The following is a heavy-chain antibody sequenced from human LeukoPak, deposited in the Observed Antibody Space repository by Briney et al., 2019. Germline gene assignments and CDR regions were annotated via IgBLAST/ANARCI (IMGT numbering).Heavy chain of an antibody. Sequence: GGSLRLSCAASGFTFSSYWMSWVRQAPGKGLEWVANIKQDGSEKYYVDSVKGRFTISRDNAKNSLYLQMNSLRAEDTAVYYCARDYEDSGSYQGDWGQGTLVTVSS. CDR3: ARDYEDSGSYQGD. D-gene: IGHD1-26*01. V-gene: IGHV3-7*01. J-gene: IGHJ4*02. CDR1: GFTFSSYW. CDR2: IKQDGSEK.